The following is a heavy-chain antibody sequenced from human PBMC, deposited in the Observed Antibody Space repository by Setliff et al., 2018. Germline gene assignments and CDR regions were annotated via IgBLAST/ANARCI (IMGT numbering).Heavy chain of an antibody. Sequence: PSETLSLTCAVYGESFDNHYWTWIRQPPGERLEWIGEINHRGFTDYKPSLKSRLTMSVDTSRNQFSLKLGSVTAADTAVYYCARMSGFQYMDVWGKGTTVTGSS. CDR2: INHRGFT. J-gene: IGHJ6*03. D-gene: IGHD3-3*01. CDR3: ARMSGFQYMDV. CDR1: GESFDNHY. V-gene: IGHV4-34*01.